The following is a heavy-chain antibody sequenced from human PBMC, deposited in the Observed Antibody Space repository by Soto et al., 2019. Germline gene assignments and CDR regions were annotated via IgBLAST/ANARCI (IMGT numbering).Heavy chain of an antibody. Sequence: PSETLSLTCTVSGGSFNSGGYYWSWIRQHPGKGLEWLGYIDHSGYTFYNPSLQSRIILSMDTSKNQFSLKLSSATAADTAVYFCARKQAGFFYGIDYWGQGTLVTVPS. CDR1: GGSFNSGGYY. J-gene: IGHJ4*02. CDR2: IDHSGYT. CDR3: ARKQAGFFYGIDY. D-gene: IGHD3-3*01. V-gene: IGHV4-31*03.